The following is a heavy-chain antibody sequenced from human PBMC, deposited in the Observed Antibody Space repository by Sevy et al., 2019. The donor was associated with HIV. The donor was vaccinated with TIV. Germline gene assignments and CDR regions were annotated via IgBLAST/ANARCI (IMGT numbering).Heavy chain of an antibody. CDR1: GGTFSSHV. V-gene: IGHV1-69*10. Sequence: ASVKVSCKASGGTFSSHVINWVRQAPGQGLEWMGQITPISGKANYAQIFQGRVTFTADRFTTTASMDLGSLRSDDTAVYYCAILPYDYIWGSSRYRYYFDDWGQGTLVTVSS. J-gene: IGHJ4*02. CDR2: ITPISGKA. D-gene: IGHD3-16*02. CDR3: AILPYDYIWGSSRYRYYFDD.